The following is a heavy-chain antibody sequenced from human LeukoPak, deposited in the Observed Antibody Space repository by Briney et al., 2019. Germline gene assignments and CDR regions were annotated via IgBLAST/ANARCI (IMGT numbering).Heavy chain of an antibody. CDR1: GGSIYSGTYY. D-gene: IGHD2-2*01. V-gene: IGHV4-61*02. CDR2: IYTSGST. Sequence: SETLSLTCSVSGGSIYSGTYYWSWIRQPAGKGLEWIGRIYTSGSTNFHPSLKSRVTVSLDISKNQFSLKLSSVTAADTAVYYCARETHMYCKSNSCYGYFDLWGRGTLVTVSS. CDR3: ARETHMYCKSNSCYGYFDL. J-gene: IGHJ2*01.